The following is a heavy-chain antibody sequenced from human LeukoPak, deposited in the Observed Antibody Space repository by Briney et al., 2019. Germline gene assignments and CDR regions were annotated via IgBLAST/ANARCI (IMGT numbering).Heavy chain of an antibody. CDR1: GYTFTGYY. V-gene: IGHV1-2*02. D-gene: IGHD1-26*01. CDR3: ARGGLSGSYPYNWFDP. Sequence: PEAAVKVSCKASGYTFTGYYMHWVRQAPGQGLEWMGWINPNSGGTNYAQKFQGRVTMTRDTSISTAYMELSRLRSDDTAVYYCARGGLSGSYPYNWFDPWGQGTLVTVSS. J-gene: IGHJ5*02. CDR2: INPNSGGT.